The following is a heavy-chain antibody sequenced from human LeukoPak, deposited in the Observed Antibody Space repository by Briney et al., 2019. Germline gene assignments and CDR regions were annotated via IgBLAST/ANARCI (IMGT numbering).Heavy chain of an antibody. CDR2: INHSGST. CDR1: GGSFSGYY. D-gene: IGHD2-2*02. Sequence: SETLSLTCAVYGGSFSGYYWSWIRQPPGKGLEWIGEINHSGSTNYNPSLKSRVTISVDTSKNQFSLKLSSVTAADTAVYYCARVAPGYCSSTSCYTGGATGWFDSWGQGTLVTVSS. CDR3: ARVAPGYCSSTSCYTGGATGWFDS. V-gene: IGHV4-34*01. J-gene: IGHJ5*01.